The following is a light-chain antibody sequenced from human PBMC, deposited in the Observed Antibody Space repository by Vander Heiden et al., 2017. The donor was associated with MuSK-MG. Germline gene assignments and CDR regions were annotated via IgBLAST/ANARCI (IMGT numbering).Light chain of an antibody. CDR2: AAS. J-gene: IGKJ5*01. CDR3: QQSYTTPFI. Sequence: DIQMTQSPSSLSASVGDSVTITCRASQSISTYLNWYQQKPGKAPDLLIYAASSLQSGVPSRFSGSGFGTDFTLTISSRQPEDFATYYCQQSYTTPFIFGQGTRLDIK. V-gene: IGKV1-39*01. CDR1: QSISTY.